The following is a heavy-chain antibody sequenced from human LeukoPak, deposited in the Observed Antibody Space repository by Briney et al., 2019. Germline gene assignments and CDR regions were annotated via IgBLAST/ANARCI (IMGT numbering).Heavy chain of an antibody. CDR1: GFTFKKYA. Sequence: GGSLRLSCSASGFTFKKYAMHWVRQAPGKGLEYVSAINSNGGRTYYADSVKGRFTISRDNSKNTLFLQMSSLRVEDTAVYYCVKDLYYDNSGYSSGAFDYWGQGTLVTVSS. CDR2: INSNGGRT. CDR3: VKDLYYDNSGYSSGAFDY. D-gene: IGHD3-22*01. J-gene: IGHJ4*02. V-gene: IGHV3-64D*06.